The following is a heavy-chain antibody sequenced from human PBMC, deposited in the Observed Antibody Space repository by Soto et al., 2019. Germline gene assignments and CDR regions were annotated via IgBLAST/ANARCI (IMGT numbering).Heavy chain of an antibody. CDR2: IIPIPGTA. CDR1: GGTFGSYA. CDR3: ARSQGSSTSLEIYYYYCHDKDV. J-gene: IGHJ6*02. Sequence: QVQLVQSGAEVKKPGSSVKVSCKASGGTFGSYAISWVRQAPGQGLEWMGGIIPIPGTANYAQKFQGRVTIAADESTSSAFMELSSLRSQDTAVYYCARSQGSSTSLEIYYYYCHDKDVWGQGTTVTVSS. D-gene: IGHD2-2*01. V-gene: IGHV1-69*01.